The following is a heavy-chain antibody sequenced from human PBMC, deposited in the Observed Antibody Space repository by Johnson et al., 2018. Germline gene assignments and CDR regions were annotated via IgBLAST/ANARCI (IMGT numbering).Heavy chain of an antibody. CDR3: ARPHVGRGYRIEYVQH. CDR2: ISWDGGST. J-gene: IGHJ1*01. D-gene: IGHD3-22*01. V-gene: IGHV3-43D*03. Sequence: VQLVQSGGVVVQPGGSLRLSCAASGFTFDDYAMHWVRQAPGKGLEWVSLISWDGGSTYYADSVKGRFTISRDNSKNSLYLQMNSLRADDTALYYCARPHVGRGYRIEYVQHWGQGTLVTVSS. CDR1: GFTFDDYA.